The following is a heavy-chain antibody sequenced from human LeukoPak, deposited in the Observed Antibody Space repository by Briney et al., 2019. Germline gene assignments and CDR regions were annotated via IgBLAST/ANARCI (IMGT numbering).Heavy chain of an antibody. CDR2: IYHSGST. CDR3: AGKFK. J-gene: IGHJ4*02. Sequence: SETLSLTCTDSGYSISGGYYWGWIRQPPGKGLEWIGNIYHSGSTFYNPSLKSRVTIAVDTSKNQFSLNLSSVTAADTAVHYCAGKFKWGQGTLVTVSS. V-gene: IGHV4-38-2*02. CDR1: GYSISGGYY.